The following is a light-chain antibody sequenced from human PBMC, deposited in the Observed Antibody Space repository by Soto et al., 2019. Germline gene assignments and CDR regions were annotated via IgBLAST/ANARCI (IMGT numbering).Light chain of an antibody. Sequence: ALAQPASLSGAPGQSITIPCTGTSNYVGHFNYVSWFQQHPGKAPKLLIFDVNNWPSGVSDRFSGSKSGNTASLTISGLQPEDEADYYCTSFTTSDTFVFGSGTKVTVL. J-gene: IGLJ1*01. CDR2: DVN. CDR3: TSFTTSDTFV. V-gene: IGLV2-14*03. CDR1: SNYVGHFNY.